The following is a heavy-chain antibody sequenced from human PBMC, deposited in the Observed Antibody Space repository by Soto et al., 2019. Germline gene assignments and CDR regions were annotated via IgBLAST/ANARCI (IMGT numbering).Heavy chain of an antibody. J-gene: IGHJ5*02. CDR3: AKDFHSSGWRRWFDP. D-gene: IGHD6-19*01. CDR2: ISGSGGST. V-gene: IGHV3-23*01. CDR1: GFTFSSYA. Sequence: EVQLLESGGGLVQPGGSLRLSCAASGFTFSSYAMSWVCQAPGKGLEWVSAISGSGGSTYYADSVKGRFTISRDNSKNTLYLQMNSLRAEDTAVYYCAKDFHSSGWRRWFDPWGQGTLVTVSS.